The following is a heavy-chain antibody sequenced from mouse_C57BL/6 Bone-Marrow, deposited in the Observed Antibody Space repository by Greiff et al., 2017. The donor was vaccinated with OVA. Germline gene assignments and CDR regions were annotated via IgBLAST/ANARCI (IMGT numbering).Heavy chain of an antibody. CDR1: GYTFTSYG. V-gene: IGHV1-81*01. CDR2: IHPNSGST. D-gene: IGHD2-4*01. Sequence: VQLQQSGAELARPGASVKLSCKASGYTFTSYGISWVKQRTGQGLEWIGMIHPNSGSTNYNEKFKSKATLTVDKSSSTAYMQLSSLTSEDSAVYYCARIYYDYDGGYWGQGTLVTVSA. CDR3: ARIYYDYDGGY. J-gene: IGHJ3*01.